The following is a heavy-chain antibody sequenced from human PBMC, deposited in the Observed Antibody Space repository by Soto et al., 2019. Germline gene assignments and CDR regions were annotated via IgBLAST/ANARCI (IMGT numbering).Heavy chain of an antibody. Sequence: QVQLVESGGGVVQPGRSLRLSCAASGFTFSSYGMHWVRQAPGKGLEWVAVISYDGSNKYYADSVKGRFTISRDNSKNTLYLQMNSLRAEDTAVYYCAKVPIQANYDFWSGYYWYFDLWGRGTLVTVSS. D-gene: IGHD3-3*01. V-gene: IGHV3-30*18. CDR2: ISYDGSNK. CDR3: AKVPIQANYDFWSGYYWYFDL. CDR1: GFTFSSYG. J-gene: IGHJ2*01.